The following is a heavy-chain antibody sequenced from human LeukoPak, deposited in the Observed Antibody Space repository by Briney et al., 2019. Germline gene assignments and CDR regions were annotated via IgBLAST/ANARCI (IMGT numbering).Heavy chain of an antibody. V-gene: IGHV3-23*01. CDR1: GFTFSSYA. CDR3: AKPYYDFWSGLDYYYYMDV. CDR2: ISGSGGST. Sequence: GSLRLSCAASGFTFSSYAMSWVRQAPGKGLEWVSAISGSGGSTYYADSVKGRFTISRDNSKNTLYLQMNSLRAEDTAVYYCAKPYYDFWSGLDYYYYMDVWGKGTTVTVSS. J-gene: IGHJ6*03. D-gene: IGHD3-3*01.